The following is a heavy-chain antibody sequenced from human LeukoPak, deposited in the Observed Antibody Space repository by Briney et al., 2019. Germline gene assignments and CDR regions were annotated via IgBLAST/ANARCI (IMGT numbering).Heavy chain of an antibody. CDR1: GYTFTGYY. D-gene: IGHD6-6*01. V-gene: IGHV1-2*02. CDR3: AREASSSTSDAFDI. CDR2: INPNSGGT. J-gene: IGHJ3*02. Sequence: GASVKVSCKASGYTFTGYYMHWVRQAPGQGLEWMGWINPNSGGTNYAQKFQGRVTMTRDTSISTAYMELSRLRSDDTAVYYCAREASSSTSDAFDIWGQGTMVAVSS.